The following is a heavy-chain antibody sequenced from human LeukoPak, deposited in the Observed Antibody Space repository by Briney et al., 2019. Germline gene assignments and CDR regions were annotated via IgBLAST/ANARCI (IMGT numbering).Heavy chain of an antibody. V-gene: IGHV4-39*07. CDR3: ARGYSSSWNYFDY. CDR2: IYYSGST. CDR1: GGSISSSSYY. D-gene: IGHD6-13*01. J-gene: IGHJ4*02. Sequence: PSETLSLTCTVSGGSISSSSYYWGWIRHPPGKGLEWIGSIYYSGSTYYNPSLKSRVTISVDTSKKQFSLKLSSVTAADTAVYYCARGYSSSWNYFDYWGQGTLVTVSS.